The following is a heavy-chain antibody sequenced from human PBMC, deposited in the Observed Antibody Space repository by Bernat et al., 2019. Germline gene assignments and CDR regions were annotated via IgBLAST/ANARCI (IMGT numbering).Heavy chain of an antibody. CDR2: IKSKTDGGTR. CDR1: GFTFSNAW. J-gene: IGHJ2*01. Sequence: EVQLVESGGGLVKPGGSLRLSCAASGFTFSNAWMSWVRQAPGKGLEWVGRIKSKTDGGTRDYASPVKGRFSISRDEAKSTLYLQMNSLKTEDTAVYYCTTGAVAARSYWYFDLWGRGTLVTVSS. CDR3: TTGAVAARSYWYFDL. V-gene: IGHV3-15*01. D-gene: IGHD6-19*01.